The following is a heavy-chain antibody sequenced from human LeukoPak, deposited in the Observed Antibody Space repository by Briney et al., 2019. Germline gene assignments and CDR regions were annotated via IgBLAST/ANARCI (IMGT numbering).Heavy chain of an antibody. J-gene: IGHJ4*02. Sequence: SETLSLTCAVYGGSFSGYYWSWIRQPPGKGLEWIGEINHSGSTNYNPSLKSRVTISVDTSKNQFSLKLSSVTAADTAVYYCASWAAGTWRPFDYWGQGTLVTVS. CDR2: INHSGST. D-gene: IGHD6-13*01. V-gene: IGHV4-34*01. CDR3: ASWAAGTWRPFDY. CDR1: GGSFSGYY.